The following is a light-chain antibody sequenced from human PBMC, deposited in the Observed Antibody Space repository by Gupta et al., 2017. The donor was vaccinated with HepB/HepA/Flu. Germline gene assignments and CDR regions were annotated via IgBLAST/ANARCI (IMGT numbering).Light chain of an antibody. CDR1: QSVSSN. Sequence: EIVMTQSPATLSVSPGERATLSCRASQSVSSNLAWYQQKPGQAPRLLIYGASTRATGIPARFSGSGSGTEFTLTIGSLQSEDFAVYYCQQYNNWPPGVTFGPGTKVDIK. CDR2: GAS. V-gene: IGKV3-15*01. CDR3: QQYNNWPPGVT. J-gene: IGKJ3*01.